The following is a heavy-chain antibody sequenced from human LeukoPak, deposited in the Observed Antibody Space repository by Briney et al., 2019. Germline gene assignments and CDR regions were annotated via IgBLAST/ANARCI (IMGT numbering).Heavy chain of an antibody. CDR3: AKSIGYSGYDGGFDY. CDR2: LRGSGGTT. J-gene: IGHJ4*02. V-gene: IGHV3-23*01. D-gene: IGHD5-12*01. CDR1: GFTVSSNY. Sequence: QPGGSLRLSCAASGFTVSSNYMTWVRQAPGKGLEWVSGLRGSGGTTYYADSVKGRFTISRDSSKNTLYLQMSLLRAEDTAVYYCAKSIGYSGYDGGFDYWGQGTLVTVSS.